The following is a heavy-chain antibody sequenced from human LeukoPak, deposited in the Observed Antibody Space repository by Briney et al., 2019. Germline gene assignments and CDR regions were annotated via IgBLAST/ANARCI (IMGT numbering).Heavy chain of an antibody. CDR3: ARDRYFQY. Sequence: PGGSLRLSCVASGFTFSSFWMSWVRQAPGKGLEWVANIKHDGNEEHYVDSVEGRFSISRDNAKNSLYLQMNSLRAEDTAVYYCARDRYFQYWGQGSLVIVSS. CDR2: IKHDGNEE. J-gene: IGHJ1*01. CDR1: GFTFSSFW. D-gene: IGHD1-14*01. V-gene: IGHV3-7*01.